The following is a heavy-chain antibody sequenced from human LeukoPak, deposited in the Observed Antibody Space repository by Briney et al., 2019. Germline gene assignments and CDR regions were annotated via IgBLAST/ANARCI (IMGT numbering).Heavy chain of an antibody. D-gene: IGHD1-1*01. J-gene: IGHJ5*02. CDR1: GGSISSYY. Sequence: SETLSLTCTVAGGSISSYYWSWIRQPAGKGLELIGRIYPSGSTNYNPSLKSRVTMSVDTSKNQFSLKLSSVTAADTAVYYCARAPTGTGGWNWFDPWGQGTLVTVSS. V-gene: IGHV4-4*07. CDR2: IYPSGST. CDR3: ARAPTGTGGWNWFDP.